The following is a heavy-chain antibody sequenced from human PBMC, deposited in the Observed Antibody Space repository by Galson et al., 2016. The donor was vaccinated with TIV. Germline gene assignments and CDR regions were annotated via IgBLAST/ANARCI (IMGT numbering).Heavy chain of an antibody. CDR2: INRGGGSA. CDR1: AYTFTNYY. V-gene: IGHV1-46*01. Sequence: SVKVSCKASAYTFTNYYIHWVRQAPGLGLEWMGVINRGGGSATYARTFQGRVTMTGDTPTSTVYMELSSLRSEDTAVYYCAREKPSLGVFDIWGQGTLVTVSS. CDR3: AREKPSLGVFDI. J-gene: IGHJ3*02. D-gene: IGHD2-8*01.